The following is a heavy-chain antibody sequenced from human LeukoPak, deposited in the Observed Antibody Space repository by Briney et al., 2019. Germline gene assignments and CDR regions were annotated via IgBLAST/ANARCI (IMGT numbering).Heavy chain of an antibody. Sequence: GGSLRLSCAASGFTFSSYSMNWVRQAPGKGLEWVSGINWNGGSTGYADSVKGRFTISRDNAKNSLYLQMNSLRAEDTALYYCARDGGGDYDFDYWGQGTLVTVSS. D-gene: IGHD4-17*01. J-gene: IGHJ4*02. CDR3: ARDGGGDYDFDY. CDR1: GFTFSSYS. CDR2: INWNGGST. V-gene: IGHV3-20*04.